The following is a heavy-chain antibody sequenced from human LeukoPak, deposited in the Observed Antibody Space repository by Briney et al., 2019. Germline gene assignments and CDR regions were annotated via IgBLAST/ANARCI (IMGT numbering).Heavy chain of an antibody. D-gene: IGHD4-23*01. V-gene: IGHV3-30-3*01. CDR2: ISYDGSNK. CDR3: AKDEDYGGNSGIDY. J-gene: IGHJ4*02. CDR1: GFTFSSYA. Sequence: PGGSLRLSCAASGFTFSSYAMHWVRQAPGKGLEWVAVISYDGSNKYYADSVKGRFTISRDNSKNTLYLQMNSLRAEDTAVYYCAKDEDYGGNSGIDYWGQGTLVTVSS.